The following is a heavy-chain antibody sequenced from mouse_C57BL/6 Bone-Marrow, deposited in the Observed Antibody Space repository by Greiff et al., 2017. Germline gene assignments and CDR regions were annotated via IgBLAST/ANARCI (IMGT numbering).Heavy chain of an antibody. CDR2: ISSGGSYT. CDR1: GFTFSSYG. CDR3: ARQGYDYLDY. Sequence: EVNVVESGGDLVKPGGSLKLSCAASGFTFSSYGMSWVRQTPDKRLEWVATISSGGSYTYYPDSVKGRCTIARENAKNPLYLQMSSLQSEDTAMYYCARQGYDYLDYWGQGTTLTVSS. J-gene: IGHJ2*01. V-gene: IGHV5-6*01. D-gene: IGHD2-3*01.